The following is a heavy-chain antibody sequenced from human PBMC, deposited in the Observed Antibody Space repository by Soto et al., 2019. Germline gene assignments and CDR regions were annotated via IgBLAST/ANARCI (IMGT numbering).Heavy chain of an antibody. CDR1: GFTFGDYA. CDR2: IRSKAYGGTT. D-gene: IGHD4-17*01. Sequence: GASLRLSCTASGFTFGDYAMRWVRQAPGKGLEWVGFIRSKAYGGTTEYAASVKGRFTISRDDSKSIAYLQMNSLKTEDTAVYYCSRVNGDYDINWFDPWGQGTLVTVSS. CDR3: SRVNGDYDINWFDP. V-gene: IGHV3-49*04. J-gene: IGHJ5*02.